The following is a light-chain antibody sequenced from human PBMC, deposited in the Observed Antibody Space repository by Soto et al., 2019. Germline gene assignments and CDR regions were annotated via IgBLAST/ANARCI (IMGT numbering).Light chain of an antibody. CDR3: CSYAGTNTFV. Sequence: QSALTKPASVSGSPGQSITISCTGTSSDVGSYNLVSWYQQHPGKAPKLMIYEGNKRPSGVSNRFSGSKSANTASLTISGLQTEDEADDSCCSYAGTNTFVFGTGTKLTVL. V-gene: IGLV2-23*01. CDR1: SSDVGSYNL. CDR2: EGN. J-gene: IGLJ1*01.